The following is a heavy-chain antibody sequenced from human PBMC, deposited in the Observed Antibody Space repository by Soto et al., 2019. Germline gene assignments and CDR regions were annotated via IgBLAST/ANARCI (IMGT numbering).Heavy chain of an antibody. CDR3: ARGKRDSTSCLDV. Sequence: SETLSLTCRVSTGSINGYYWNWIRQSPGKGLEWIAFIYSSGSTNYNPSLKSRATISVDRSKNQVSLKLTSVTAADTAVYYCARGKRDSTSCLDVWGQGTTVTVSS. D-gene: IGHD2-2*01. CDR1: TGSINGYY. V-gene: IGHV4-59*01. CDR2: IYSSGST. J-gene: IGHJ6*02.